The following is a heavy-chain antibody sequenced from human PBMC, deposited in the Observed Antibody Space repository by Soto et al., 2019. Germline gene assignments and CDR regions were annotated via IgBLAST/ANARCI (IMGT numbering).Heavy chain of an antibody. D-gene: IGHD3-10*01. Sequence: QVQLQESGRGLVKPSQTLSLTCTVSSGAISSGGYYWSWIRQHPGKGLEWIGYIYYSGSTYYNPSIKSRVTISVDTSKNQFSLKLSSVTAADTAVYYCARDRYGSGPRGAFDIWGQGTMVTVSS. V-gene: IGHV4-31*03. CDR1: SGAISSGGYY. J-gene: IGHJ3*02. CDR3: ARDRYGSGPRGAFDI. CDR2: IYYSGST.